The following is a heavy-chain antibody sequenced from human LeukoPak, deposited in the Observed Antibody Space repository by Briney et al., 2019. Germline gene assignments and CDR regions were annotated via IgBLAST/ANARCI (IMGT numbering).Heavy chain of an antibody. Sequence: GGSLRLSCAASGFTFRNYGMHWVRQAPGKGLEWVAGINVEGNYFDYAESVKGRFTISRDSGKNSLYLQMNSLRAEDTAVYSCARDLTGPYDHWGQGTLVTVSS. D-gene: IGHD3-22*01. CDR3: ARDLTGPYDH. CDR1: GFTFRNYG. J-gene: IGHJ4*02. CDR2: INVEGNYF. V-gene: IGHV3-30*12.